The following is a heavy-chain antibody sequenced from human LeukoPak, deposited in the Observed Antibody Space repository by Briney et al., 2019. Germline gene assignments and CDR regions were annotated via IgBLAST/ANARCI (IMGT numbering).Heavy chain of an antibody. V-gene: IGHV4-34*01. J-gene: IGHJ4*02. CDR2: INHSGST. Sequence: WETLSLTCAVYGGSFSGYYWSWIRQPPGKGLGWIGEINHSGSTNYNPSLKSRVTISVDTSKNQFSLKLSSVTAADTAVYYCARHEPPGARRHLDYWGQGTLVTVSS. CDR3: ARHEPPGARRHLDY. CDR1: GGSFSGYY. D-gene: IGHD1-14*01.